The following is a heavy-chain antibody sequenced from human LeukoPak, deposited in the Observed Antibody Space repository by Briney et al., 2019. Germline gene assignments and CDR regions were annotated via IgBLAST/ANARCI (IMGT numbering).Heavy chain of an antibody. J-gene: IGHJ6*02. CDR1: GGSISSSSYY. CDR3: ARHPSSWIDSMDV. Sequence: SEALSLTCTVSGGSISSSSYYWGWIRQPPGKGLEWIGSIYYSGSTYYNPSLKRRVPISVDTSKNQFSLKLSSVTAADTAVYYCARHPSSWIDSMDVWGQGTTVTVSS. V-gene: IGHV4-39*01. CDR2: IYYSGST. D-gene: IGHD2-2*03.